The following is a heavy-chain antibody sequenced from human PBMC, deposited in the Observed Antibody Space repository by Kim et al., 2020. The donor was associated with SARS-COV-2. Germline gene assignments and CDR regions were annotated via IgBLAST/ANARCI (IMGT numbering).Heavy chain of an antibody. CDR3: ATGYRAFGGVIAYDAFDI. V-gene: IGHV1-24*01. D-gene: IGHD3-16*02. Sequence: ASVKVSCKVSGYTLTELSMHWVRQAPGKGLEWMGGFDPEDGETIYAQKFQGRVTMTEDTSTDTAYMELSSLRSEDTAVYYCATGYRAFGGVIAYDAFDIWGQGTMVTVSS. CDR1: GYTLTELS. J-gene: IGHJ3*02. CDR2: FDPEDGET.